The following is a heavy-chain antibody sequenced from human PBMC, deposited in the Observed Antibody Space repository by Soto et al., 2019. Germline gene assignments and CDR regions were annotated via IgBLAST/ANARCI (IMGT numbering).Heavy chain of an antibody. V-gene: IGHV4-30-4*01. J-gene: IGHJ3*02. CDR3: ARDQPNYDFWSGYYADDAFDI. D-gene: IGHD3-3*01. Sequence: SETLSLTCTVSGGSISSGDYYWSWIRQPPGKGLEWIGYIYYSGSTYYNPSLKSRVTISVDTSKNQFSLKLSSVTAADTAVYYCARDQPNYDFWSGYYADDAFDIWGQGTMLTVPS. CDR2: IYYSGST. CDR1: GGSISSGDYY.